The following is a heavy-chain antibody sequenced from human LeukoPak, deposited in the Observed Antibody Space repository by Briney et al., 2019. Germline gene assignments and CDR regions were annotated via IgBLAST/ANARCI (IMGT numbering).Heavy chain of an antibody. CDR3: AKVGVVVAAPYDI. CDR1: GFTFSSYA. D-gene: IGHD2-15*01. CDR2: ISYDGSNK. V-gene: IGHV3-30*18. J-gene: IGHJ3*02. Sequence: GGSLRLSCAASGFTFSSYAMSWVRQAPGKGLEGVAVISYDGSNKYYADSVKGRFTISRDNSKNTLYLQMNSLRAEDTAVYYCAKVGVVVAAPYDIWGQGTMVTVSS.